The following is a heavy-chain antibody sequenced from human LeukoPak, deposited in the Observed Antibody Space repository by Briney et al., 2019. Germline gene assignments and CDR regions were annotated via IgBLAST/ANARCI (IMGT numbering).Heavy chain of an antibody. V-gene: IGHV3-23*01. J-gene: IGHJ4*02. CDR3: ASETTGDDDY. D-gene: IGHD7-27*01. Sequence: GGSLRLSCVASGFTFGRYAMSWVRQAPGKGPEWVSAIDGRRTYYEGSVKGRFTISRDNSKNTLYLQMNSLRAEDTAVYYCASETTGDDDYWGQGTLVTVSS. CDR2: IDGRRT. CDR1: GFTFGRYA.